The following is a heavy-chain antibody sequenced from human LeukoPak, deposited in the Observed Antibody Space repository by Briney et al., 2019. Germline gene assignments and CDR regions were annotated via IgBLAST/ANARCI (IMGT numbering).Heavy chain of an antibody. D-gene: IGHD1-26*01. Sequence: PGGSLRLSCAASGFTFSSYAMHWVRQAPGKGLEWVAVISYDGSNKYYADSVKGRFTISRDNAKNSLYLQMNSLRAEDTAVYYCARYGSYGAFDIWGQGTMVTVSS. V-gene: IGHV3-30*04. CDR1: GFTFSSYA. CDR2: ISYDGSNK. J-gene: IGHJ3*02. CDR3: ARYGSYGAFDI.